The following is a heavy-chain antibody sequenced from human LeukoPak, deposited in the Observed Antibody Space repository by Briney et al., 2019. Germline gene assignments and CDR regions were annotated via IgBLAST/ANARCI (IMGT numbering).Heavy chain of an antibody. V-gene: IGHV3-7*01. CDR2: IKQDGSEK. CDR1: GFTFSSYW. Sequence: GGSLRLSCAASGFTFSSYWMSWVRQAPGKGLEWVANIKQDGSEKYYVDSVKGRFTISRDNAKNSLYLQMNSLRAEDTAVYYCARIGTPDDFWSGYPEYYFDYWGQGTLVTVSS. CDR3: ARIGTPDDFWSGYPEYYFDY. D-gene: IGHD3-3*01. J-gene: IGHJ4*02.